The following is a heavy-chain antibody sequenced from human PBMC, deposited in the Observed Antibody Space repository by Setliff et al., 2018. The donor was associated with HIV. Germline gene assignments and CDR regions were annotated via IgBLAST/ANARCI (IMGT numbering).Heavy chain of an antibody. CDR1: GGSFSGYY. CDR3: ARLGAEDFGDYDWVDY. J-gene: IGHJ4*02. CDR2: INHRGDT. Sequence: PSETLSLTCAVYGGSFSGYYWSWIRQPPGKGLEWIGEINHRGDTNYNQSLKSRVTITADTSKNQFSLNLDSVTAADTAVYYCARLGAEDFGDYDWVDYWGQGTLVTVSS. D-gene: IGHD5-12*01. V-gene: IGHV4-34*01.